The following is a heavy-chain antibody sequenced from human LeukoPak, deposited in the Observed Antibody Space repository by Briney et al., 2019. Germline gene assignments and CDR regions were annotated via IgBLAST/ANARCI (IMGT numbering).Heavy chain of an antibody. J-gene: IGHJ4*02. CDR2: IHTSGST. CDR1: GDSISSGTYY. V-gene: IGHV4-61*02. Sequence: SETLPLTCTVSGDSISSGTYYWSWLRQPAGKGLEWIGRIHTSGSTNYNPSLKSRVTISLDTSKNQFSLKVTSVTAADTAVYYCARGPALTELWLDYFDYWGQGTLVTVSS. D-gene: IGHD3-10*01. CDR3: ARGPALTELWLDYFDY.